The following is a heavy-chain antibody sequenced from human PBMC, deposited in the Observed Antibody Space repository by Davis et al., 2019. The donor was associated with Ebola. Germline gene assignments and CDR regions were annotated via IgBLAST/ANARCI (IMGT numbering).Heavy chain of an antibody. CDR1: GFSVITNY. J-gene: IGHJ4*02. CDR3: ARGLYSPSSAPLDY. V-gene: IGHV3-69-1*02. D-gene: IGHD5-12*01. Sequence: GESLKISCAISGFSVITNYMSWVRQAPGKGLEWVSSISGSGNTTYYADSVEGRFTISRDNAKNSLYLQMNSLRIEDTALYYCARGLYSPSSAPLDYWGQGTPVTVSS. CDR2: ISGSGNTT.